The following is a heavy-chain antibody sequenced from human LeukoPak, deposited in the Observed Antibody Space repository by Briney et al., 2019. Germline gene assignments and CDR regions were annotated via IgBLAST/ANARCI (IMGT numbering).Heavy chain of an antibody. CDR2: IYYSGST. J-gene: IGHJ6*03. Sequence: SETLSLTCTVSGGSISSYYWSWIRQPPGKGLEWIGYIYYSGSTNYNPSLKSRVTISVDTSKNQFSLKLSSVTAADTAVYYCARIRQLVRRGYYYYMDVWGKGTTVTVSS. CDR1: GGSISSYY. D-gene: IGHD6-6*01. CDR3: ARIRQLVRRGYYYYMDV. V-gene: IGHV4-59*01.